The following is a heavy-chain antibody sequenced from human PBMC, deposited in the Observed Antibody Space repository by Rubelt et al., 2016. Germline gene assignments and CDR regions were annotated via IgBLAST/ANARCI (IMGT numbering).Heavy chain of an antibody. CDR3: AKSVSKRSGMDV. CDR2: IRYDGSNK. J-gene: IGHJ6*02. V-gene: IGHV3-30*02. CDR1: GFTFSSYG. Sequence: QVQLVESGGGVVQPGRSLRLSCAASGFTFSSYGMHWVRQAPGKGLEWVAFIRYDGSNKYYADSVKGRFTISRDNSKNTLYLQMNSLRAEDTAVYYCAKSVSKRSGMDVWGQGTTVTVSS. D-gene: IGHD4-11*01.